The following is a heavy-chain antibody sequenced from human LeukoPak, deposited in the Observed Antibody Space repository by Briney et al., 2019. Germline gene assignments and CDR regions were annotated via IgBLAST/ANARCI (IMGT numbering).Heavy chain of an antibody. V-gene: IGHV3-7*03. CDR3: AKLKGEYYGSGNYYKGAFDI. CDR1: GFTFTKYW. CDR2: IKQDGSDK. Sequence: PGGSLRLSCAASGFTFTKYWMTWVRQAPGKGLEWVGNIKQDGSDKNYMDSVKGRFTISRDNTKNSVYLQMSSLRAEDTAVYYCAKLKGEYYGSGNYYKGAFDIWGQGTMVTVSS. J-gene: IGHJ3*02. D-gene: IGHD3-10*01.